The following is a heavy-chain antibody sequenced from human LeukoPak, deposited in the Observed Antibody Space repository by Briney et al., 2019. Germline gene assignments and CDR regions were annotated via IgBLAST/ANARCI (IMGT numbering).Heavy chain of an antibody. CDR2: IIPIFGTA. Sequence: ASVKVSCEASGGTFSSYAISWVRQAPGQGLEWVGGIIPIFGTANYAQKFQGRVTITADESTSTAYMELSSLRSEDTAVYYCAGSIVGATEYYFDYWGQGTLVTVSS. J-gene: IGHJ4*02. CDR3: AGSIVGATEYYFDY. D-gene: IGHD1-26*01. V-gene: IGHV1-69*13. CDR1: GGTFSSYA.